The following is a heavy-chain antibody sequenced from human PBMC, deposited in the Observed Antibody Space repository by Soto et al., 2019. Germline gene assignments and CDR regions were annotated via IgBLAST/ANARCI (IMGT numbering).Heavy chain of an antibody. V-gene: IGHV3-21*01. CDR2: ISSSSSYI. CDR1: GFTFSSYS. J-gene: IGHJ5*02. Sequence: PGGSLRLSCAASGFTFSSYSMNWVRQAPGKGLEWVSSISSSSSYIYYADSVKGRFTISRDNAKNSLYLQMNSLRAEDTAVYYCARDPSRVYGEPWCEPWGKGTLVNVSS. CDR3: ARDPSRVYGEPWCEP. D-gene: IGHD4-17*01.